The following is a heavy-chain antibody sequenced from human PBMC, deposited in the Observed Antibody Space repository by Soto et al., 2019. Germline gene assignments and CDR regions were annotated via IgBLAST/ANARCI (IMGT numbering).Heavy chain of an antibody. J-gene: IGHJ5*02. V-gene: IGHV4-30-2*01. CDR2: IYHSGST. CDR3: ARAYGDYELFWFDP. Sequence: KPSETLSLTCAVSGGSISSGGYSWSWIRQPPGKGLEWIGYIYHSGSTYYNPSLKSRVTISVDRSKNQFSLKLSSVTAADTAVYYCARAYGDYELFWFDPWGQGTLVTVSS. D-gene: IGHD4-17*01. CDR1: GGSISSGGYS.